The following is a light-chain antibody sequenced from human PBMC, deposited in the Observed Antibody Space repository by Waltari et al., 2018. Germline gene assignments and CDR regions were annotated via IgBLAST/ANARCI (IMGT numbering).Light chain of an antibody. Sequence: QSALTQPPSASGSPRHSVTISCTGPSSDVGPYTFVSWYQQHPGKAPKLMIYDVSKRPSGVPDRFSGSKSGNTASLTVSGLQAGDEADYYCSSYAGSNNVFGTGTKVTVL. CDR3: SSYAGSNNV. J-gene: IGLJ1*01. CDR1: SSDVGPYTF. V-gene: IGLV2-8*01. CDR2: DVS.